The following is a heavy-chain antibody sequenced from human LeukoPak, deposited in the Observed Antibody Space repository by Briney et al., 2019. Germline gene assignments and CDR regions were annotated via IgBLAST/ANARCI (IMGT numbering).Heavy chain of an antibody. V-gene: IGHV1-2*02. D-gene: IGHD6-6*01. Sequence: GASVKVSCKASGYTFTSYDINWVRQAPGQGLEWMGWINPNSGGTNYAQKFQGRVTMTRDTSISTAYMELSRLRSDDTAVYYCARVDIAARPVLLDYWGQGTLVTVSS. CDR3: ARVDIAARPVLLDY. J-gene: IGHJ4*02. CDR1: GYTFTSYD. CDR2: INPNSGGT.